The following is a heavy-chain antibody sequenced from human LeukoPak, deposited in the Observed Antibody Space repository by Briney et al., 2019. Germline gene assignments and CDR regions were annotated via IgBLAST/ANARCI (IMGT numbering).Heavy chain of an antibody. CDR3: ARVLQEFDY. D-gene: IGHD2/OR15-2a*01. CDR1: GGSIGSSSYY. J-gene: IGHJ4*02. CDR2: IYYSGST. Sequence: SGTLSLTCTVSGGSIGSSSYYWGWIRQPPGKGLEWIGSIYYSGSTYYNPSLKSRVTISVDTSKNQFSLKLSSVTAADTAVYYCARVLQEFDYWGQGTLVTVSS. V-gene: IGHV4-39*01.